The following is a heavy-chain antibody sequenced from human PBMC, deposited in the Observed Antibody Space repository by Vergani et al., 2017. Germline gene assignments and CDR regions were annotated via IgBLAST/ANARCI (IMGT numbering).Heavy chain of an antibody. D-gene: IGHD6-13*01. CDR1: GGSFSGYY. CDR3: ARGGDSSSSSYYYYYMDV. J-gene: IGHJ6*03. CDR2: IDHSGST. Sequence: QVQLQQWGAGLLKPSETLFLTCAVYGGSFSGYYWSWIRQPPGKGLEWIGEIDHSGSTNYNPSLKSRVTISVDTSKNQFSLKLSSVTATDTAVYYCARGGDSSSSSYYYYYMDVWGKGTTVTVSS. V-gene: IGHV4-34*01.